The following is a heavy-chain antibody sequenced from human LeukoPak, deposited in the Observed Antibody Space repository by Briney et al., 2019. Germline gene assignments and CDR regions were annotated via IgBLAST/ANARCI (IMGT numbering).Heavy chain of an antibody. D-gene: IGHD4-17*01. CDR3: AREEDYAPGFDP. CDR2: IHHSGRT. V-gene: IGHV4-38-2*02. J-gene: IGHJ5*02. CDR1: GYSISSDYY. Sequence: SETLSLTCTVSGYSISSDYYWGWIRQPPGKGLEWIGSIHHSGRTYYNPSLKSRVTISVDTSKNQFSLKLSSVTAADTAVYYCAREEDYAPGFDPWGQGTLVTVSS.